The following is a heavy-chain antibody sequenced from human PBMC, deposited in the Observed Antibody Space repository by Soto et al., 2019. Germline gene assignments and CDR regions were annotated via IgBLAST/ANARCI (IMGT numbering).Heavy chain of an antibody. CDR3: ASDMIVGARRAFDI. D-gene: IGHD3-22*01. V-gene: IGHV1-18*01. CDR1: GYTFTSYG. CDR2: ISAYNGNT. J-gene: IGHJ3*02. Sequence: EASVKVSCKASGYTFTSYGISWVRQAPGQGLEWMGWISAYNGNTNYAQKLQGRVTMTTDTSTSTAYMELRSLRSDDTAVYYCASDMIVGARRAFDIWGQGTMVTVSS.